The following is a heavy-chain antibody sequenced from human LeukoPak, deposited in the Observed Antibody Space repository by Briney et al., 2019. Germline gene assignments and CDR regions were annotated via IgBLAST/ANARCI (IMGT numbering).Heavy chain of an antibody. CDR3: ATCIAVAPGAFDI. D-gene: IGHD6-19*01. CDR2: IYSGGST. CDR1: GFTASSNY. J-gene: IGHJ3*02. V-gene: IGHV3-66*01. Sequence: GGSLRLSCAASGFTASSNYMSWVRQAPGKGLEWVSVIYSGGSTYYADSVKGRFTISRDNSKNTLYLQMNSLRAEDTAVYYCATCIAVAPGAFDIWGQGTMVTVSS.